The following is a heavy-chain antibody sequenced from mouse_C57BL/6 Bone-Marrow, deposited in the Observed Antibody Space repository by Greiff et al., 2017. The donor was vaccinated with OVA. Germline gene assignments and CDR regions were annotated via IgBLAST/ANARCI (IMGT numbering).Heavy chain of an antibody. D-gene: IGHD2-14*01. Sequence: EVQRVESGGGLVKPGGSLKLSCAASGFTFSSYAMSWVRQTPEKRLEWVATISDGGSYTYYPDNVKGRFTISRDNAKNNMYLQMSQLNSEDTAMYYCARDGYCDDYWGQGTTLTVSS. CDR2: ISDGGSYT. CDR1: GFTFSSYA. J-gene: IGHJ2*01. V-gene: IGHV5-4*01. CDR3: ARDGYCDDY.